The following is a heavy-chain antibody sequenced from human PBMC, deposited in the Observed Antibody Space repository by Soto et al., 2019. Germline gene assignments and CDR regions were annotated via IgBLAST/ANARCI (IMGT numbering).Heavy chain of an antibody. CDR2: IIPISGTA. CDR3: ARSQGSTTSLEIYYYYYYGMDV. V-gene: IGHV1-69*01. J-gene: IGHJ6*02. D-gene: IGHD2-2*01. CDR1: EGTFSSYA. Sequence: QVQLVQSGAEVKKPGSSVKVSCKGSEGTFSSYAISWVRQAPGQGLEWMGGIIPISGTANYAQKFQGRVTITADESTSTAYMELSSLRSEDTAVYYCARSQGSTTSLEIYYYYYYGMDVWGQGTTVTVSS.